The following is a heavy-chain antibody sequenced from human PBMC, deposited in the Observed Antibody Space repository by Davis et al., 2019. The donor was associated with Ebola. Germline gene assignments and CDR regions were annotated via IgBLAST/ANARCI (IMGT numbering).Heavy chain of an antibody. CDR3: AKDLWPLTTGGYMDV. Sequence: GESLKISCAASGFTFSNYAMSWVRQAPGGGLEWVSGISASGADIKYADSVRGRFSISRDDSKNTLYLQMNSLRDEDTAVYYCAKDLWPLTTGGYMDVWGKGTTVTVSS. D-gene: IGHD1-1*01. J-gene: IGHJ6*03. CDR1: GFTFSNYA. CDR2: ISASGADI. V-gene: IGHV3-23*01.